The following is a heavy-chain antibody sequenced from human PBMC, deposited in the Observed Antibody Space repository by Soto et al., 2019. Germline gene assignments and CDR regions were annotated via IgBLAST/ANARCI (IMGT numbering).Heavy chain of an antibody. Sequence: QVQLQQWGAGLLKPSETLSLTCAVYGGSFSGYYWSWIRQPPGKGLEWIGEINHSGSTNYNPSLKSRVTISVDTSRNQFSLKLSSVTAADTAVHYCARARRNNYDFWSGYPGWFDPWGQGTLVTVSS. CDR2: INHSGST. CDR1: GGSFSGYY. V-gene: IGHV4-34*01. D-gene: IGHD3-3*01. CDR3: ARARRNNYDFWSGYPGWFDP. J-gene: IGHJ5*02.